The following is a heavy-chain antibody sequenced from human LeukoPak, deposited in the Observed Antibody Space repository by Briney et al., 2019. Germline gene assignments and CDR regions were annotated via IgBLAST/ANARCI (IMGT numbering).Heavy chain of an antibody. CDR2: IYYSGST. D-gene: IGHD3-3*01. Sequence: SETLSLTCTVSGGSISSGGYYWSWIRQPPGKGLEWIGYIYYSGSTYYNPSLKSRVTISVDTSKNQFSLKLSSVTAADTAVYYCARFLERDFDYWGQGTLVTVSS. CDR3: ARFLERDFDY. V-gene: IGHV4-30-4*08. J-gene: IGHJ4*02. CDR1: GGSISSGGYY.